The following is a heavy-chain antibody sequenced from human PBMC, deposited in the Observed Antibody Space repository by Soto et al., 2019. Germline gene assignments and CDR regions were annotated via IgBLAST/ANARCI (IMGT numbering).Heavy chain of an antibody. CDR3: ARDSSAWPNYFDS. CDR1: GFSISAHA. Sequence: GGSLRLSCVASGFSISAHALTWVRQAPGKGLEWVSSFSGRSGDTYYAASVKGRFTISGDSSKNTVILQMNNLRADDTAVYYCARDSSAWPNYFDSWGQGIQVTVSS. D-gene: IGHD6-19*01. J-gene: IGHJ4*02. V-gene: IGHV3-23*01. CDR2: FSGRSGDT.